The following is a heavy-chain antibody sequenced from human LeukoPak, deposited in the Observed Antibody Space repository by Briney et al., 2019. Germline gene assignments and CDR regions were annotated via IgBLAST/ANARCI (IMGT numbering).Heavy chain of an antibody. Sequence: GGSLRLSCAASGFTFSSYAMHWVRQAPGKGLEWVAVISYDGSNKYYADSVKGRFTISRDNSKNTLYLQMNSLRAEDTAVYYCAREGRVVVAAIDYWGQGTLVTVSS. CDR3: AREGRVVVAAIDY. CDR1: GFTFSSYA. J-gene: IGHJ4*02. V-gene: IGHV3-30-3*01. D-gene: IGHD2-15*01. CDR2: ISYDGSNK.